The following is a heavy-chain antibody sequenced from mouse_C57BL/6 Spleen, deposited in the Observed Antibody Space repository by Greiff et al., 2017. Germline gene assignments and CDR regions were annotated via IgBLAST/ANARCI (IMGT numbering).Heavy chain of an antibody. CDR3: ARTRVITTDYLDY. J-gene: IGHJ2*01. CDR2: IYPGDGDT. D-gene: IGHD1-1*01. Sequence: VQLQQSGAELVKPGASVKISCKASGYAFSSYWMNWVKQRPGKGLEWIGQIYPGDGDTNYNGKFKGKATLTADKSSSTAYMQLSSLTSEESAVYFCARTRVITTDYLDYWGQGTTLTVSS. V-gene: IGHV1-80*01. CDR1: GYAFSSYW.